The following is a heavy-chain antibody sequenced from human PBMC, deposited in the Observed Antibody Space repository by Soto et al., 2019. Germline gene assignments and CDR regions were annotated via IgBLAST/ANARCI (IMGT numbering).Heavy chain of an antibody. CDR3: ARDRSTYGGGGTGEVKENWFDP. V-gene: IGHV4-59*01. CDR1: GGSISRYY. J-gene: IGHJ5*02. Sequence: SETLSLTCSVSGGSISRYYWSWIRQPPGKGLDWIGYAYYSGDTGYNPSLKSRVTMAVDTSKNQVSLKLSSVTAADTAVYYCARDRSTYGGGGTGEVKENWFDPWGQGALGTVS. CDR2: AYYSGDT. D-gene: IGHD2-8*01.